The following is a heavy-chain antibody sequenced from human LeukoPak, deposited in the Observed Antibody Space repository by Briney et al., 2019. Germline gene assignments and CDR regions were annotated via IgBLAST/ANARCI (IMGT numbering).Heavy chain of an antibody. V-gene: IGHV5-51*01. CDR1: GYIFTTYW. J-gene: IGHJ4*02. D-gene: IGHD6-19*01. CDR2: IYPPDSDT. Sequence: GESLKISCKASGYIFTTYWIGWVRQMPGKGLEWMGIIYPPDSDTTYSPSFQGQVTISADKSISTAYLQWSSLKASDTAMYYCARPRGASGWLDYWGQGTLVTVSS. CDR3: ARPRGASGWLDY.